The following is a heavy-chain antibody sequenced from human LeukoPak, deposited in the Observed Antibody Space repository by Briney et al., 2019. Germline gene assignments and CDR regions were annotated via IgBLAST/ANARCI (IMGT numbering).Heavy chain of an antibody. Sequence: GGSLRLSCAASGFTFSSYAMSWVRQVPGKGLEWVSVIYSGDNSYYADSVKGRFTISRDNSKNTLFLQMNSLRAEDTAVYYCARDTGSGYCSGGSCRAALDIWGQGTMVTVSS. D-gene: IGHD2-15*01. CDR1: GFTFSSYA. CDR2: IYSGDNS. V-gene: IGHV3-53*01. CDR3: ARDTGSGYCSGGSCRAALDI. J-gene: IGHJ3*02.